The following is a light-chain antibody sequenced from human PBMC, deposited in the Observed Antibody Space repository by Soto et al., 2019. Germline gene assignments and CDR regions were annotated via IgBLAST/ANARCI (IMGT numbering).Light chain of an antibody. V-gene: IGLV4-69*01. CDR2: LNRDGSH. Sequence: QLVLTQSPSASASLGASVKLTCTLSSGHSDYGIAWHQQQPDKGPRYLLKLNRDGSHNKGDGIPDRFSGSLPGAERYLTISSTQSDDEADYYCQTADTVVVFGGGPKLTAL. J-gene: IGLJ2*01. CDR3: QTADTVVV. CDR1: SGHSDYG.